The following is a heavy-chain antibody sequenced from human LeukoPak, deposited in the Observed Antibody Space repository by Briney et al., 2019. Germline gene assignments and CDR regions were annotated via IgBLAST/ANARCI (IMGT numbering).Heavy chain of an antibody. CDR3: AELGITMIGGV. CDR1: GFTFSRYW. Sequence: GGSLRLSCAASGFTFSRYWMSWVRQAPGKGLEWVANIKQDGSEKYHVDSVKGRFTISRDNAKNSLYLQMNSLRAEDTAVYYCAELGITMIGGVWGKGTTVTVSS. CDR2: IKQDGSEK. D-gene: IGHD3-10*02. J-gene: IGHJ6*04. V-gene: IGHV3-7*01.